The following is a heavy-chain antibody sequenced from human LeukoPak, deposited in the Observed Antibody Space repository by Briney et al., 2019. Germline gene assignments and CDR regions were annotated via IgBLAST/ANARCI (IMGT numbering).Heavy chain of an antibody. V-gene: IGHV3-21*06. CDR1: GLTYSTSG. CDR2: IGPTGSDR. J-gene: IGHJ4*02. CDR3: ATETNGRHYDY. D-gene: IGHD1-14*01. Sequence: GGSLRLSCTASGLTYSTSGFNWVRQAPGKGLEWVASIGPTGSDRYHAGSIKGRFTISRDNANNFLYLQMNSLRAEDTAVYYCATETNGRHYDYWGQGTLLTVSS.